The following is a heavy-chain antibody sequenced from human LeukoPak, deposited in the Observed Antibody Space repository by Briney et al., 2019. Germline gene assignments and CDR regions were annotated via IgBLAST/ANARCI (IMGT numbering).Heavy chain of an antibody. V-gene: IGHV5-51*01. Sequence: GESLKISCKISGYKLTNNWIGWVRQVPGKGLEWMGIIYPGDSDTRYSPSFQGQVTISADKSISTAYLQWSSLKASDTAMYYCARQMGYSGYDGFDYWGQGTLVTVSS. J-gene: IGHJ4*02. CDR3: ARQMGYSGYDGFDY. D-gene: IGHD5-12*01. CDR2: IYPGDSDT. CDR1: GYKLTNNW.